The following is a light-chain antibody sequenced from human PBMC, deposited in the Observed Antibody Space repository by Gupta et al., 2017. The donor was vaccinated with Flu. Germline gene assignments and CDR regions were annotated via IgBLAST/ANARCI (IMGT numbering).Light chain of an antibody. CDR2: DAS. Sequence: DIQMTQSPSSLSASVGDRVTITCQASQDIRNCLNWYQQKPGKAPKLLIYDASNLERGVPSRFSGSGSGTDFSFTISTLHPEDVGIYYCQHYETLPYTLGQGTKLDIK. CDR3: QHYETLPYT. V-gene: IGKV1-33*01. J-gene: IGKJ2*01. CDR1: QDIRNC.